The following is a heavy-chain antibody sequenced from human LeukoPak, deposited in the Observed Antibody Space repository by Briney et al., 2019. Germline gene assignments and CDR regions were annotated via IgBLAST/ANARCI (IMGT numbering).Heavy chain of an antibody. J-gene: IGHJ4*02. V-gene: IGHV3-23*01. CDR2: ISGSGGST. Sequence: GGSLRLSCAASGFSFTSYAMSWVRQAPGKGLEWVSVISGSGGSTYYADSVKGRFTISRDNSKNTLYLQMNSLRAEDTAVYYCAKSFTTAAGTVPFDYWGQGTLVTVSS. CDR1: GFSFTSYA. D-gene: IGHD6-13*01. CDR3: AKSFTTAAGTVPFDY.